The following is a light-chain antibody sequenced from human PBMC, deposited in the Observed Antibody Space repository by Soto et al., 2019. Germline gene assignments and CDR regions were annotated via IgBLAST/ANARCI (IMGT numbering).Light chain of an antibody. CDR1: QDINNF. J-gene: IGKJ4*01. Sequence: DIQMTQSPPSLSASIGDNVTITCQASQDINNFLSWYQQKPGKAPKLLIFDASDLETGVPSRFSGSGSGTDFTFTISSLQPEDVATYYCQQYDVLPPLTFGGGTKVEIK. CDR3: QQYDVLPPLT. CDR2: DAS. V-gene: IGKV1-33*01.